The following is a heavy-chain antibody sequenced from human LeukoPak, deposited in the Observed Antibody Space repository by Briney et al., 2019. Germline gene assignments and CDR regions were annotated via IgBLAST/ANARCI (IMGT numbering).Heavy chain of an antibody. Sequence: ASVKVSCKASGYTFTSYGISWVRQAPGQGLEWMGWISAYNGNTNYAQKLQGRVTMTTDTSTSTAYMELRSLRSDDTAVYHCARDSSSGWYTMYFDLWGRGTLVTVSS. CDR3: ARDSSSGWYTMYFDL. CDR1: GYTFTSYG. CDR2: ISAYNGNT. V-gene: IGHV1-18*01. D-gene: IGHD6-19*01. J-gene: IGHJ2*01.